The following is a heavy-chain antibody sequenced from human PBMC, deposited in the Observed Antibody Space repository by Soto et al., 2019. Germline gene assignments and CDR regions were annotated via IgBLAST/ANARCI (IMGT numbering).Heavy chain of an antibody. CDR1: GFTFSNYG. J-gene: IGHJ6*02. Sequence: QVHLVESGGGVVQPGRSPRLSCVASGFTFSNYGMHWVRQAPGKGLEWVAVISYDASNKYYPDFVKGRFTISRDNSKNTRYLQMTSLRTEDTALYYCAKLAEGGLQYAYYAMDVWGQGTTVTVSS. CDR2: ISYDASNK. D-gene: IGHD2-15*01. V-gene: IGHV3-30*18. CDR3: AKLAEGGLQYAYYAMDV.